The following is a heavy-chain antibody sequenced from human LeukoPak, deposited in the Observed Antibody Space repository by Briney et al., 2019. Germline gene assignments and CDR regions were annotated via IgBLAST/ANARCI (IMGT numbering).Heavy chain of an antibody. V-gene: IGHV5-51*01. Sequence: GESLMISCRGSGYTFIRYWIAWVRQLPGKGLEWLVIMNPGDADATYSPSLQAQVPVSVHNSVSTAYLQGTSLGAADTASYYCARRPSSGQYYFDEWGQGTLVTVPS. CDR2: MNPGDADA. CDR3: ARRPSSGQYYFDE. CDR1: GYTFIRYW. J-gene: IGHJ4*02. D-gene: IGHD6-19*01.